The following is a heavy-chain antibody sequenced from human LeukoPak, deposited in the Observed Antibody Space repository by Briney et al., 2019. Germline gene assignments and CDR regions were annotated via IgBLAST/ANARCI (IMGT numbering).Heavy chain of an antibody. Sequence: SETLSLTCAVYGVSFSGYYWSWIRQPPGKGLEWIGEINHSGSTNYNPSLKSRVTISVDTSKNQFSLKLSSVTAADTAVYYCARTYWGLDYWGQGTLVTVSS. CDR3: ARTYWGLDY. CDR1: GVSFSGYY. CDR2: INHSGST. J-gene: IGHJ4*02. V-gene: IGHV4-34*01. D-gene: IGHD3-16*01.